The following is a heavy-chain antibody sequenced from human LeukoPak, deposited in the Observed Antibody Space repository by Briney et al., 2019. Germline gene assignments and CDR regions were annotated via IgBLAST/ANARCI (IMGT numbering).Heavy chain of an antibody. CDR1: GFTLSSYA. J-gene: IGHJ4*02. V-gene: IGHV3-23*01. D-gene: IGHD6-19*01. Sequence: GGSLRLSCAASGFTLSSYAMSWVRQAPGKGLEWVSAISGSGGSTYYADSVKGRFTISRDNSKNTLYLQMNSLRAEDTAVYYCAKDTSPNSSGWYYFDYWGQGTLVTVSS. CDR3: AKDTSPNSSGWYYFDY. CDR2: ISGSGGST.